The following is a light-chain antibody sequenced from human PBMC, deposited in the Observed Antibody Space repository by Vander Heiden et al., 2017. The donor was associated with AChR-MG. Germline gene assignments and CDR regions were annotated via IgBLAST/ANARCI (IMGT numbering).Light chain of an antibody. J-gene: IGKJ3*01. CDR1: QSVSSN. V-gene: IGKV3-15*01. Sequence: IVMPQSPATLSVSPGERATLSCRASQSVSSNLAWYQQKPGQAPRLLIYGASTRATGIPARFSGSGSGTEFTLTISSLQSEDFAVYYCQQNNNWPFTFGHGTKVDIK. CDR3: QQNNNWPFT. CDR2: GAS.